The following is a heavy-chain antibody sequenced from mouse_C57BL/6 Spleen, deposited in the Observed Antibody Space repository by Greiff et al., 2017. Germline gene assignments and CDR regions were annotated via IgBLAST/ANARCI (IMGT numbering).Heavy chain of an antibody. D-gene: IGHD2-5*01. V-gene: IGHV1-58*01. CDR3: ARGVTTSYYAMDY. CDR1: GYTFTSYG. J-gene: IGHJ4*01. Sequence: VQLQQSGAELVRPGSSVKMSCKTSGYTFTSYGINWVKQRPGQGLEWLGYIYIGNGYTEYNEKFKGKATLTSDTSSSTAYKQRSSLTSEDSAIYFCARGVTTSYYAMDYWGQGTSVTVSS. CDR2: IYIGNGYT.